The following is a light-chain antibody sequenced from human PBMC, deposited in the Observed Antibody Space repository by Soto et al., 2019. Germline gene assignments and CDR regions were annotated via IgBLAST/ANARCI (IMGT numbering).Light chain of an antibody. Sequence: QSALTQPASASGSPGLSITISCTGTSSDVGDHNSVSWYQQQPGKAPKLMIYAVSNRPSGVSNRFSGSKSGNTASLTISGLQAEDEADYYCGSYTTSITVIFGGGTKLTVL. J-gene: IGLJ2*01. CDR2: AVS. CDR1: SSDVGDHNS. CDR3: GSYTTSITVI. V-gene: IGLV2-14*03.